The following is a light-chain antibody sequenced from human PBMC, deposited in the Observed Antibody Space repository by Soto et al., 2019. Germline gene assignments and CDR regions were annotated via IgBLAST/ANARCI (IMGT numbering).Light chain of an antibody. CDR1: SPNIGNNI. CDR3: ASWASSLTGGV. Sequence: QSVLTQPPSVSAAPGQKVTISCSGSSPNIGNNIVSWYQQLPGTAPKLLIYEDNKRPSGIPDRFSGSKSGTSATLGITGLQTGDEAEYYCASWASSLTGGVFGGGTKVTVL. CDR2: EDN. J-gene: IGLJ2*01. V-gene: IGLV1-51*02.